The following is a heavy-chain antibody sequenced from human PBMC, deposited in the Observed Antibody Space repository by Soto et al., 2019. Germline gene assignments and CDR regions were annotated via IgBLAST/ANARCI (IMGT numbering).Heavy chain of an antibody. CDR3: VRDIGGSGWFAP. J-gene: IGHJ5*02. CDR1: GGSINNYY. D-gene: IGHD2-15*01. Sequence: SETLSLTFTVSGGSINNYYCSWIRQAAGKGLEWIGRIYSSGTTNYNPSLKSRVTMSVDMSKSQFSLTLRSVTAADTAVYYCVRDIGGSGWFAPWGQGTLVTVSS. CDR2: IYSSGTT. V-gene: IGHV4-4*07.